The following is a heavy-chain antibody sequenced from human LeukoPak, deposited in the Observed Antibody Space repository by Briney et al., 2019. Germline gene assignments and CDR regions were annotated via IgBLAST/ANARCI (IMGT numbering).Heavy chain of an antibody. CDR3: ARVIRGPIDY. V-gene: IGHV3-21*01. CDR2: ISISSNYI. J-gene: IGHJ4*02. CDR1: GFTFSRYS. Sequence: PGGSLRLSCAASGFTFSRYSMNWVRQAPGKGLEWVSSISISSNYIYYADSVKGRFTISRDNAKNSLYLQMNSLRAEDTAVYYCARVIRGPIDYWGQGTLVTVSS.